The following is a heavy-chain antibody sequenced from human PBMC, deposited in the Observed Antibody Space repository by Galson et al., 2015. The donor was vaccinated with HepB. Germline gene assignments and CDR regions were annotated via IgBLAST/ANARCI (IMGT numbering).Heavy chain of an antibody. CDR2: IRSKAYGGTT. CDR3: TRDGIVVVPAAEYNWFDP. J-gene: IGHJ5*02. D-gene: IGHD2-2*01. Sequence: SLRLSCAASGFTFGDYAMSWFRQAPGKGLEWVGFIRSKAYGGTTEYAASVKGRFTISRDDSKSIAYLQMNSLKTEDTAVYYCTRDGIVVVPAAEYNWFDPWGQGTLVTVSS. CDR1: GFTFGDYA. V-gene: IGHV3-49*03.